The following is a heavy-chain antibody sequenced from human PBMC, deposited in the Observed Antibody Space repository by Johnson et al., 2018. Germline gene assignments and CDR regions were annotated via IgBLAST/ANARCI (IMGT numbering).Heavy chain of an antibody. CDR1: GYTFTSYY. CDR2: INPSGDST. CDR3: ARSPHFYYYYYMDG. V-gene: IGHV1-46*01. J-gene: IGHJ6*03. Sequence: QVQLVESGAEVKKPGASVKVSCKASGYTFTSYYIHWVRQAPGQGLEWMGIINPSGDSTNYAQKFQGRVTMTRDTSTSTAYMELRSLRSDDTALYYCARSPHFYYYYYMDGWGKGTTVTVSS.